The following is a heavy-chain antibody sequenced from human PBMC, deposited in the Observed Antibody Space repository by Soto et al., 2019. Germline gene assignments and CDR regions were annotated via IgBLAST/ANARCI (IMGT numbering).Heavy chain of an antibody. Sequence: GGSLRLSCAASGFSFSNYYLNWVRQAPGKGLEWVSSISGSGRDIYYANSVKGRVTLSRDNAENSVYLQMNSLRAEDTAVYYCARDSRCCEGWGKGTTVTVSS. CDR2: ISGSGRDI. J-gene: IGHJ6*04. D-gene: IGHD2-2*01. CDR1: GFSFSNYY. CDR3: ARDSRCCEG. V-gene: IGHV3-21*01.